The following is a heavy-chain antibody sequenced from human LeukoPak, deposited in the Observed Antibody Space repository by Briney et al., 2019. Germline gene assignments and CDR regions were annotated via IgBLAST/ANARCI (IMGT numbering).Heavy chain of an antibody. J-gene: IGHJ4*02. CDR1: GSTFTSYY. Sequence: ASVKVSCKASGSTFTSYYMHWVRQAPGQGLEWMGIINPSGGSTTFARKFQGRVIMTRDTSTSTVYMELSNLRSEDTAVYYCASLRNYYDSSAYHYWGQGTLVTVSS. D-gene: IGHD3-22*01. CDR3: ASLRNYYDSSAYHY. V-gene: IGHV1-46*01. CDR2: INPSGGST.